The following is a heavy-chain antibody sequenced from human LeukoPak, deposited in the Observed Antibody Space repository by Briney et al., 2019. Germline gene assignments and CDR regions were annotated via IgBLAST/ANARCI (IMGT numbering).Heavy chain of an antibody. D-gene: IGHD2-21*02. CDR2: IYYSGST. Sequence: SETLSLTCAVYGGSFSGYYWSWIRQPPGKGLEWIGSIYYSGSTYYNPSLKSRVTISVDTSKNQFSLKLSSVTAADTAVYYCATDPYCGGDCYSGDYYYYGMDVWGQGTTVTVSS. V-gene: IGHV4-34*01. CDR1: GGSFSGYY. CDR3: ATDPYCGGDCYSGDYYYYGMDV. J-gene: IGHJ6*02.